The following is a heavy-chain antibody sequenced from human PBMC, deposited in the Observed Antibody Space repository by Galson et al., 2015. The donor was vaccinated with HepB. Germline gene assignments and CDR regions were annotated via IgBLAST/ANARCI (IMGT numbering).Heavy chain of an antibody. Sequence: ETLSLICTVSGGSISSYYWSWIWQPAGKGLEWIGRIYASGGTNYNPSLKSRVTMSVDTAKSHFSLRLSSVTAADTAVYYCARGTTGYYYGMDVWGQGTTVTVSS. CDR1: GGSISSYY. CDR3: ARGTTGYYYGMDV. V-gene: IGHV4-4*07. D-gene: IGHD1-14*01. J-gene: IGHJ6*02. CDR2: IYASGGT.